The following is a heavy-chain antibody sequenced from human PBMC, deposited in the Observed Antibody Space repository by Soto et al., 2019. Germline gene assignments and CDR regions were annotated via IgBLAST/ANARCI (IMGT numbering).Heavy chain of an antibody. CDR3: ARATRSIYDSSGYYHPDLDY. CDR2: IIPIFGTA. CDR1: GGTFSSYA. D-gene: IGHD3-22*01. J-gene: IGHJ4*02. Sequence: SVKVSCKASGGTFSSYAISWVRQAPGQGLEWMGGIIPIFGTANYAQKFQGRVTITADESTSTAYMELSSLRSEDTAVYYCARATRSIYDSSGYYHPDLDYWGQGTLVTVSS. V-gene: IGHV1-69*13.